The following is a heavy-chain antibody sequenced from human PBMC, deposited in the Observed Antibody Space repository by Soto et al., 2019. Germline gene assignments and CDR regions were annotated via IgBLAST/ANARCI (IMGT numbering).Heavy chain of an antibody. CDR1: GYTFTDYY. J-gene: IGHJ4*02. V-gene: IGHV1-2*02. D-gene: IGHD5-12*01. CDR2: INLNSGGT. CDR3: ARAGLTTLDLATTY. Sequence: ASVKLSCKASGYTFTDYYIHWVRQSPGQGLEWMGWINLNSGGTKFPQKFQGRVIMTRDTSISTAYMDLSRLTSDDTAIYYCARAGLTTLDLATTYWGQGTLVTVSS.